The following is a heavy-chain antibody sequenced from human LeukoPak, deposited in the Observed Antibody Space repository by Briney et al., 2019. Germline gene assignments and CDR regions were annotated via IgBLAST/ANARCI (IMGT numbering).Heavy chain of an antibody. D-gene: IGHD6-13*01. CDR2: INPNSGGT. V-gene: IGHV1-2*02. CDR1: GYTFTCYY. J-gene: IGHJ1*01. Sequence: ASVQVSFKASGYTFTCYYMHWVRQAPGRGLEWMGWINPNSGGTNYAQKFQGRVTMTRDTSISTAYMELSRLRSDDTAVYYCARASGSSSWAPEYFQHWGQGTLVTVSS. CDR3: ARASGSSSWAPEYFQH.